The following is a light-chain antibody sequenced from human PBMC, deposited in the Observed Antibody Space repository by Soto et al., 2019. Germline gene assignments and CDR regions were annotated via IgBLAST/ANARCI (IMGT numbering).Light chain of an antibody. Sequence: DIQLTQSPSFLSASVGDRVTITCRASQGISSYLAWYQQIPGKAPKLLVYAASTLRSGVPSRFSGSGSGTDFTLTISSLQPEDFATYYCQQLNTYPRALTFGGGTRVEIK. CDR3: QQLNTYPRALT. CDR2: AAS. CDR1: QGISSY. J-gene: IGKJ4*01. V-gene: IGKV1-9*01.